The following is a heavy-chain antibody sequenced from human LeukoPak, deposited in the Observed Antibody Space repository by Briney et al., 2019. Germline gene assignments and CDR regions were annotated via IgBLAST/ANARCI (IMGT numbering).Heavy chain of an antibody. CDR1: GFTFSNYG. V-gene: IGHV3-30*02. CDR2: IRYDGSNI. CDR3: VRYDFWSGAKGGDY. Sequence: GGSLRLSCAASGFTFSNYGMHWVRQAPANRLEGGAFIRYDGSNIYYADSVKGRFTISRDNAKNSLYLQMNSLRAEDTALYYCVRYDFWSGAKGGDYWGQGTLVTVSS. D-gene: IGHD3-3*01. J-gene: IGHJ4*02.